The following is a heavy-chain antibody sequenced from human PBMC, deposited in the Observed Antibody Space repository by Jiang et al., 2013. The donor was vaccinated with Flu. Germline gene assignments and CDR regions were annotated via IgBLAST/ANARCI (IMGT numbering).Heavy chain of an antibody. Sequence: KPSETLSLTCVVSGGSFSGYYWTWIRQPPGKGLEWIGELNHAGTASYNPSLKSRVTISVDASENQFSLKLSSVTAADTAVYYCARGLDYFDSNGYYNYWDQGTLVTVSS. D-gene: IGHD3-22*01. CDR2: LNHAGTA. CDR1: GGSFSGYY. V-gene: IGHV4-34*01. CDR3: ARGLDYFDSNGYYNY. J-gene: IGHJ4*02.